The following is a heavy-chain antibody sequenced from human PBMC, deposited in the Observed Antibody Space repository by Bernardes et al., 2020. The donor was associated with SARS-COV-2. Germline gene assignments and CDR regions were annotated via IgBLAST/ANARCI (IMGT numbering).Heavy chain of an antibody. CDR1: GGSFSGYY. CDR2: INHSGST. Sequence: SETLSLTCVVYGGSFSGYYWSWIRQPPGKGLEWIGEINHSGSTNYNPSLKSRVTISVDTSKNQFSLKLSSVTAADTAVYFCARGLVGNIGRLYYGGKTGAGFDPWGQGTQVTVSS. V-gene: IGHV4-34*01. D-gene: IGHD4-17*01. CDR3: ARGLVGNIGRLYYGGKTGAGFDP. J-gene: IGHJ5*02.